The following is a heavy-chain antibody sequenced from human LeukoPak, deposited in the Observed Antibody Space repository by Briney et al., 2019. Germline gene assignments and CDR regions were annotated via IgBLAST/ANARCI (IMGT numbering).Heavy chain of an antibody. CDR2: ISGSGVST. CDR1: GFTFSSYS. CDR3: AKDERNWNYNLASQTYD. Sequence: PGGSLRLSCAASGFTFSSYSMNWVRQAPGKGLEWVSAISGSGVSTYYADSVKGRFTVSRDNSKNTLYLQMSSLRAEDTAVYYCAKDERNWNYNLASQTYDWGQGTLVTVSS. J-gene: IGHJ4*02. D-gene: IGHD1-7*01. V-gene: IGHV3-23*01.